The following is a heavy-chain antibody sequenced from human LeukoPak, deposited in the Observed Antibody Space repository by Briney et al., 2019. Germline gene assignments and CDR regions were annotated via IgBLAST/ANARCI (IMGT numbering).Heavy chain of an antibody. CDR3: AKSMFQDYDILTGYTYYYGMDV. CDR1: GFTFSSYS. V-gene: IGHV3-30-3*02. J-gene: IGHJ6*02. D-gene: IGHD3-9*01. CDR2: VSYDGSSK. Sequence: GGSLRLSCAASGFTFSSYSMHWVRQAPGKGLEWVAVVSYDGSSKYYADSVKGRFTISRDNSKDTLYLQMNSLRAEDTAVYYCAKSMFQDYDILTGYTYYYGMDVWGQGTTVTVSS.